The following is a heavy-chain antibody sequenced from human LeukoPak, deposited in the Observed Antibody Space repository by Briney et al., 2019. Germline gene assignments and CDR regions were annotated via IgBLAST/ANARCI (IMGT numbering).Heavy chain of an antibody. CDR3: ARGIRVPGL. V-gene: IGHV3-7*01. J-gene: IGHJ4*02. CDR1: GFTFSSHS. D-gene: IGHD2-21*01. CDR2: INHDGSDK. Sequence: GGSLRLSCAASGFTFSSHSMTWVRQAPRKGLEWLATINHDGSDKYYVDSVKGRFTISRDNAKNSLYLQMNSLRAEDTAVYYCARGIRVPGLWGRGTLVTVSS.